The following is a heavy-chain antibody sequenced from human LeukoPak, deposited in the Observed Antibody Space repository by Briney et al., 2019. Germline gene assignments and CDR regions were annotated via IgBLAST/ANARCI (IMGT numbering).Heavy chain of an antibody. CDR3: AKDLAYGDYASTDYYGMDV. CDR2: ISWNSGTK. Sequence: GGSLRLSCAASGFTFSSYWMSWVRQAPGKGLEWVSGISWNSGTKVYADSVKGRFTISRDNAKNSLYLQMNSLRAEDTALYYCAKDLAYGDYASTDYYGMDVWGQGTTVTVSS. CDR1: GFTFSSYW. J-gene: IGHJ6*02. D-gene: IGHD4-17*01. V-gene: IGHV3-9*01.